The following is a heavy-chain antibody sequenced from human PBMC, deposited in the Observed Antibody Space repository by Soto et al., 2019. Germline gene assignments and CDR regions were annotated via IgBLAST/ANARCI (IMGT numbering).Heavy chain of an antibody. CDR3: ARGGGGSYDSNYGMDV. CDR1: GGSISSGGYY. V-gene: IGHV4-31*03. D-gene: IGHD1-26*01. Sequence: QVQLQESGPGLVKPSQTLSLTCTVSGGSISSGGYYWSWIRQHPGKGLEWIGYIYYSGSTYYNPSLKSRVTISVDTSKNQFSLKLSSVTAEDTAVYYCARGGGGSYDSNYGMDVWGQGTTVTVSS. CDR2: IYYSGST. J-gene: IGHJ6*02.